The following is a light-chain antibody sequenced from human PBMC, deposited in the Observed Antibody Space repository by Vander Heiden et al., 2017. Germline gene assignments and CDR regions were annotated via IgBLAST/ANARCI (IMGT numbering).Light chain of an antibody. CDR3: SSYTSSSTLV. CDR2: DVS. Sequence: QSALNQPASVSGSPGPSITISCTGTSSDVGGYNYVSWYQQHPGKAPKLMIYDVSNRPSGVANRFSGSKSGNTASLTISGLQAEDEADYYCSSYTSSSTLVFGTGTKVTVL. V-gene: IGLV2-14*01. CDR1: SSDVGGYNY. J-gene: IGLJ1*01.